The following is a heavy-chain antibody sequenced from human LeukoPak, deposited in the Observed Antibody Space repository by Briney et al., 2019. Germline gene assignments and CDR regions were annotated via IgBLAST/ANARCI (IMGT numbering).Heavy chain of an antibody. D-gene: IGHD2-15*01. V-gene: IGHV3-21*01. CDR1: GFTFSSYS. J-gene: IGHJ4*02. Sequence: GGSLRLSCAASGFTFSSYSMNWVRQAPGKGLEWVSSISSSSSYIYYADSVKGRFTISRDNAKNSLYLQMNSLGAEDTAVYYCARDCSGGSCYLETDYWGQGTLVTVSS. CDR3: ARDCSGGSCYLETDY. CDR2: ISSSSSYI.